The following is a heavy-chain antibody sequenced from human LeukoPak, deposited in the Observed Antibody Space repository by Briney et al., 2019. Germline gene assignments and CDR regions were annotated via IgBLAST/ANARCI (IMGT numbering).Heavy chain of an antibody. Sequence: SETLSLTCTVSGGSISSYYWSWIRQPPGKGLEWIGYIYYSGSTNYNPSLKSRVTISVDTSKNQFSLKLSSVTAADTAVYYCARSVGSGSYTSNWFDPWGQGTLVTVSS. CDR3: ARSVGSGSYTSNWFDP. D-gene: IGHD3-10*01. V-gene: IGHV4-59*01. J-gene: IGHJ5*02. CDR1: GGSISSYY. CDR2: IYYSGST.